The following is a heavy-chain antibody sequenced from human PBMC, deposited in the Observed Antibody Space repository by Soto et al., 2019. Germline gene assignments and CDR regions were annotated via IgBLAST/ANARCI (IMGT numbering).Heavy chain of an antibody. D-gene: IGHD3-22*01. CDR2: IIPIFGTA. CDR1: GGTFSSYA. CDR3: ARADYYDSSGYYYYHLPDAFDI. J-gene: IGHJ3*02. Sequence: QVQLVQSGAEVKKPGSSVKVSCKASGGTFSSYAISWERQAPGQGLEWMGGIIPIFGTANYAQKFQGRVTITADKSTSTAYMQLSSLRSEDTAVYYSARADYYDSSGYYYYHLPDAFDIWGQGTMVTVSS. V-gene: IGHV1-69*06.